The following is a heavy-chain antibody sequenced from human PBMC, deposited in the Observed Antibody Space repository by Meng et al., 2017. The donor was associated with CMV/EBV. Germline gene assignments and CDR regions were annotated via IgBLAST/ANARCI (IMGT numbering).Heavy chain of an antibody. D-gene: IGHD2-2*02. CDR3: ASPRYCSSTSCYRGGDYYYYGMDV. V-gene: IGHV1-46*01. J-gene: IGHJ6*02. CDR2: INPSGGST. CDR1: GYTFTSYY. Sequence: GESLKISCKASGYTFTSYYMHWVRQAPGQGLEWMGIINPSGGSTSYAQKFQGRVTMTRDTSTSTVYMELSSLRSEDTAVYYCASPRYCSSTSCYRGGDYYYYGMDVWGQGTTVTVSS.